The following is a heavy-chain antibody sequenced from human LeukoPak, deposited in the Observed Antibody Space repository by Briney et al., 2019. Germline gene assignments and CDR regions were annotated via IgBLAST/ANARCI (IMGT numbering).Heavy chain of an antibody. CDR1: GFTFSDSW. CDR3: TKDYWGPDY. D-gene: IGHD7-27*01. J-gene: IGHJ4*02. Sequence: PGGSLRLSCXASGFTFSDSWMHWVRQAPGKGLVWVSRIHPDGSTTDYADSVQGRFIVSRDNAKNTLYLQMHSLRAEDTAVYYCTKDYWGPDYWGQGTLVTVSS. V-gene: IGHV3-74*01. CDR2: IHPDGSTT.